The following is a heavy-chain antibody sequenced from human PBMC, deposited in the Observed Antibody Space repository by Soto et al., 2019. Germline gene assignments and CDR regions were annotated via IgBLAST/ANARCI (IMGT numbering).Heavy chain of an antibody. Sequence: EVQLLESGGGLVQPGGSLRLSCAASGFPFSTSGMLWVRQPPGEGLEWVSAIGPNPVNTNYRNSVKGSFTISRDNSRNTVFLQMSALRAEDTALYYCATARHCSSDACPAAEWGQGTLITVSS. CDR3: ATARHCSSDACPAAE. D-gene: IGHD2-2*01. CDR1: GFPFSTSG. V-gene: IGHV3-23*01. J-gene: IGHJ4*02. CDR2: IGPNPVNT.